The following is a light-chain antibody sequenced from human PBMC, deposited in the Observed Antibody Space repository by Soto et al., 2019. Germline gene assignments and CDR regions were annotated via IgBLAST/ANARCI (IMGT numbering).Light chain of an antibody. CDR1: QRVSSSY. Sequence: EIVLTQSPGTLSLSPGERATLSCRASQRVSSSYLAWYQQTPGQAPRLLIYGASSRATGIPDRFSGSGSGTYFTLTISRLEPEDFAVYYCQQYGSSPPDTFGQGTKLEIK. J-gene: IGKJ2*01. CDR3: QQYGSSPPDT. V-gene: IGKV3-20*01. CDR2: GAS.